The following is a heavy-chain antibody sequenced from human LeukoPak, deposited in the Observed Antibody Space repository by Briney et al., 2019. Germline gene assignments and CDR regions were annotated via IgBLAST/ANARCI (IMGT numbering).Heavy chain of an antibody. J-gene: IGHJ4*02. CDR3: ARDLYDGAAGYFDS. Sequence: PGGSLRLSCAASGFTFSSYSMNWVRQAPGKGLEWVSSISSGSNYIYYADSLKGRFTISRDNAKNSLYLQMNSLRAEDTAVYYCARDLYDGAAGYFDSWGQGTLVTVSS. D-gene: IGHD2-8*01. CDR1: GFTFSSYS. CDR2: ISSGSNYI. V-gene: IGHV3-21*01.